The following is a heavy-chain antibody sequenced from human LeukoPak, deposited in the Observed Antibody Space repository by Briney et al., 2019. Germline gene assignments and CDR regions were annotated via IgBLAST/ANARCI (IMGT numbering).Heavy chain of an antibody. CDR1: GFTFSSYC. CDR2: IRDGSDK. J-gene: IGHJ3*02. Sequence: PGGSLRLSCVASGFTFSSYCMSWVRQAPGKGLEWVANIRDGSDKYYVDSVKGRFTISRDNAKNSLYLQMNSLRAEDTAVYYYARCFDIWGQGTMVTVSS. CDR3: ARCFDI. V-gene: IGHV3-7*05.